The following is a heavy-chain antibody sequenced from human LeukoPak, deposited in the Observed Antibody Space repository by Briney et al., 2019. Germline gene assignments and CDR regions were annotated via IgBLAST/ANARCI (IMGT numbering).Heavy chain of an antibody. CDR1: GGSISSGGYY. J-gene: IGHJ5*02. V-gene: IGHV4-31*03. CDR2: MPYNGNT. D-gene: IGHD6-13*01. CDR3: ARALVTSTWPYSWFDP. Sequence: SQTLSLTCTVSGGSISSGGYYWSWIRQHPGEGLEWIGYMPYNGNTYYNPSLKSRVTISVDASKNQFSLKLSSVTAADTAVYHCARALVTSTWPYSWFDPWGQGTLVTVSS.